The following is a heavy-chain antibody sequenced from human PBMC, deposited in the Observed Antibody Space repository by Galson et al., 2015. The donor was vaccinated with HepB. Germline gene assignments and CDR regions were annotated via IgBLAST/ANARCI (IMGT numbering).Heavy chain of an antibody. CDR2: ISGSGAYI. D-gene: IGHD6-13*01. CDR3: ARDAKRSLGSSWLNIFYLDY. Sequence: LRLSCAASGFSFSDYIMNWVRQAPGKGLEWVASISGSGAYIYYADSVKGRFFTSKDSAKKSLSLRLSNLKVDDTAVYFCARDAKRSLGSSWLNIFYLDYWGQGALVSVSS. CDR1: GFSFSDYI. J-gene: IGHJ4*02. V-gene: IGHV3-21*01.